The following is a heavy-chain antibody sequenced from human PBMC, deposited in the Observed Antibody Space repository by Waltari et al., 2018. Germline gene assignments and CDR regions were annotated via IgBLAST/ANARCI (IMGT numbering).Heavy chain of an antibody. CDR1: GFSISDNY. D-gene: IGHD4-4*01. Sequence: EVQLVESGGGLIQPGASLRLSCAASGFSISDNYMSWVRQAPGKGLDWVSFINSGGTTYYADSVKGRFTISRDNSKNTVYLQMNSLRAEDTAMYYCARDSKFDPWGQGTLVTVSS. CDR2: INSGGTT. V-gene: IGHV3-53*01. CDR3: ARDSKFDP. J-gene: IGHJ5*02.